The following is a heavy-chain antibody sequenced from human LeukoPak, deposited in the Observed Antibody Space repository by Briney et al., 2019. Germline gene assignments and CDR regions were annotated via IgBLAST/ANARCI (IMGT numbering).Heavy chain of an antibody. CDR1: GFTFSSYS. V-gene: IGHV3-48*02. CDR2: INSASNLI. Sequence: GGSLRLSCAASGFTFSSYSMNWVRQAPGEGLEWVSYINSASNLIHYADSVKGRFTISRDNAKNSLNLQMNSLRDEDTAVYYCARVAAFVVVTNALFDYWGQGTLVTVSS. D-gene: IGHD2-21*02. CDR3: ARVAAFVVVTNALFDY. J-gene: IGHJ4*02.